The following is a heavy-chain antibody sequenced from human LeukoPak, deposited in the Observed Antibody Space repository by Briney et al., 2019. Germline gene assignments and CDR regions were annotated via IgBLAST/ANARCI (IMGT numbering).Heavy chain of an antibody. V-gene: IGHV4-59*01. J-gene: IGHJ4*02. CDR2: MYNTGRT. Sequence: SETLSLTCTVSVASISGYYWSWIRQPPGKGLEWIGYMYNTGRTNYNPSLQSRVTISADTSKNQFSLKLSSVTAADTAVYYCASASTWYRSFDYWAQGTLVTVSS. CDR3: ASASTWYRSFDY. CDR1: VASISGYY. D-gene: IGHD6-13*01.